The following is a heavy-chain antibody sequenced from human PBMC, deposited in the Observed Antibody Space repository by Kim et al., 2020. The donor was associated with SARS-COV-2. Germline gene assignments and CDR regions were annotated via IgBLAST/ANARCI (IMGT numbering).Heavy chain of an antibody. CDR2: TRNKANSYTT. V-gene: IGHV3-72*01. J-gene: IGHJ4*02. CDR1: GFTFSDHY. D-gene: IGHD2-8*01. CDR3: RVYAQPLRGGREGDY. Sequence: GGSLRLSCAASGFTFSDHYMDWVRQAPGKGLEWVGRTRNKANSYTTEYAASVKGRFTISRDDSKNSLYLQMNSLKTEDTAVYYCRVYAQPLRGGREGDYWGQGTLVTVSS.